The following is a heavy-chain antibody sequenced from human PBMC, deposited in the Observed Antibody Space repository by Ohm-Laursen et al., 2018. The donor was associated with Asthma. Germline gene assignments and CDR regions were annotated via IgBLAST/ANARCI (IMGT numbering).Heavy chain of an antibody. V-gene: IGHV3-21*01. CDR3: ARDSVGYSSSWSKYNWFDP. D-gene: IGHD6-13*01. CDR1: GFTFSSYS. CDR2: ISSSSSYI. J-gene: IGHJ5*02. Sequence: SLRLSCAASGFTFSSYSMNWVRQAPGNGLEWVSSISSSSSYIYYADSVKGRFTISRDNAKNSLYLQMNSLRAEDTAVYYCARDSVGYSSSWSKYNWFDPWGQGTLVTVSS.